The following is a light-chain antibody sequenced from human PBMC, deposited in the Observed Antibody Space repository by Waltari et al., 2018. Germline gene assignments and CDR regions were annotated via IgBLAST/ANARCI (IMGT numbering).Light chain of an antibody. Sequence: EIVMTQSPATLSVSPGERATLSCRASQSVSSNLAWYQQQPGQAPRLLIYGATTRATGIPARVSGSGSGTEFTLTISSLQSEDFAIYYCQQYNNWPPQDAFGQGTKLEIK. CDR2: GAT. CDR1: QSVSSN. J-gene: IGKJ2*01. V-gene: IGKV3-15*01. CDR3: QQYNNWPPQDA.